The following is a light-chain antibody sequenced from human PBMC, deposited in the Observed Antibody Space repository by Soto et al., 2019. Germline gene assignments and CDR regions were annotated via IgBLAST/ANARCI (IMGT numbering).Light chain of an antibody. CDR3: QRNTYTNNPWM. Sequence: IQVKLSPATLSATVGDRVTITCRASQTISTWMAWYQQKPGKAPKLLVYDASTLQSGVASRFSGSGSGTEFTLIISGLQPHDSETYYYQRNTYTNNPWMFGQVTKVDNK. CDR2: DAS. CDR1: QTISTW. V-gene: IGKV1-5*01. J-gene: IGKJ1*01.